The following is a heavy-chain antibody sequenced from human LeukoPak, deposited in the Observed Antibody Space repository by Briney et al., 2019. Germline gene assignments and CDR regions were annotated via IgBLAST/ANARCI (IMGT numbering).Heavy chain of an antibody. CDR1: GLTFSSYS. CDR2: ISTSSSTI. Sequence: GGSLRLSCVASGLTFSSYSMNWVRQAPGKGLEWVSYISTSSSTIYYADSVKGRFTISRDNAKNSLYLQMNSLRDEDTAVYYCARDRSTLVRGVISYDAFDIWGQGTMVTVSS. V-gene: IGHV3-48*02. CDR3: ARDRSTLVRGVISYDAFDI. D-gene: IGHD3-10*01. J-gene: IGHJ3*02.